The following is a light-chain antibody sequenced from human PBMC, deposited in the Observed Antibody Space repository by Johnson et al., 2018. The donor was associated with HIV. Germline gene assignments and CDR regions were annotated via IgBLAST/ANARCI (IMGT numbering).Light chain of an antibody. V-gene: IGLV1-51*01. CDR1: SSNIGNNY. Sequence: QSVLTQPPSVSAAPGQKVTISCSGSSSNIGNNYVSWYQQLPGTAPKLLIYDNNKRPSGIPDRFSGSESGTSATLGITGLQTGDEADYYCGTWVGSLSACVFGTGTKVTVL. CDR2: DNN. J-gene: IGLJ1*01. CDR3: GTWVGSLSACV.